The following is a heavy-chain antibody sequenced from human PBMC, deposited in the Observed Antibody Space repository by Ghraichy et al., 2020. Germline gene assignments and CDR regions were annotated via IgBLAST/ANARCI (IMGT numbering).Heavy chain of an antibody. CDR2: MYHSGST. CDR1: GDSISSGGYA. Sequence: SETLSLTCAVSGDSISSGGYAWSWIRQPPGKGLEWIVFMYHSGSTYYNPSLKSRVSTSVDRSKNKFALKLSSVTAADTAVYYCARVFRYSHFDYWGQGALVTVSS. J-gene: IGHJ4*02. V-gene: IGHV4-30-2*01. D-gene: IGHD4-11*01. CDR3: ARVFRYSHFDY.